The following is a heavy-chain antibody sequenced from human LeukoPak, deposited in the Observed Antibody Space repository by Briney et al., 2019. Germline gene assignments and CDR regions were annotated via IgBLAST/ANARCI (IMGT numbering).Heavy chain of an antibody. J-gene: IGHJ4*02. CDR2: ISGSGGST. Sequence: GGSLRLSCAASGFTFTNYAMNWVRQAPGKGLEWVSAISGSGGSTYYADSVKGRFTISRDNSKNTLYLQMNSLRAEDTAVYYCATPPEYSSSYYFDYWGQGTLVTVSS. V-gene: IGHV3-23*01. D-gene: IGHD6-6*01. CDR3: ATPPEYSSSYYFDY. CDR1: GFTFTNYA.